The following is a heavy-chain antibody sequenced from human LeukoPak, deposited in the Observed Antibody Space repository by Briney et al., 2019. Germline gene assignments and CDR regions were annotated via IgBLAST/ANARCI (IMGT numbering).Heavy chain of an antibody. D-gene: IGHD3-22*01. CDR3: ARGPRYDSSGYLHYYYYMDV. J-gene: IGHJ6*03. CDR2: IYYSGST. Sequence: SETLSLTCTVSGGSISSYYWSWIRQPPGKGLVWIGYIYYSGSTNYNPSLKSRVTISVDTSKNQFSLKLSSVTAADTAVYYCARGPRYDSSGYLHYYYYMDVWGKGTTVTVSS. CDR1: GGSISSYY. V-gene: IGHV4-59*01.